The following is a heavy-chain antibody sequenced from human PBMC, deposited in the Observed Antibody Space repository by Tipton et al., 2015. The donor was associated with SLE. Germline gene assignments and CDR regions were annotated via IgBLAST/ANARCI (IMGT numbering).Heavy chain of an antibody. CDR3: AHRGTSSGYYYYFDY. D-gene: IGHD3-22*01. CDR2: ISGSGSST. Sequence: QLVQSGGGVVQPGGSLRLSCADSGFTFSTYNMQWVRQAPGKGLEWVSGISGSGSSTYYADSLKGRFTISRDNSKNTLYLQMNSLRAEDTAVYYCAHRGTSSGYYYYFDYWGQGTLVTVSS. CDR1: GFTFSTYN. J-gene: IGHJ4*02. V-gene: IGHV3-23*04.